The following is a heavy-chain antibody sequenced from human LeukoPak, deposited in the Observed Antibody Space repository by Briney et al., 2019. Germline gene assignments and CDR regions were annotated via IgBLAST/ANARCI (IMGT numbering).Heavy chain of an antibody. CDR2: ISAYNGNT. CDR3: ARGRYCSGGSCSYLFDY. J-gene: IGHJ4*02. D-gene: IGHD2-15*01. Sequence: ASVKVSCKASGYTFTSYGISWVRQAPGQGLEWMGWISAYNGNTNYAQKLQGRVTMTTDTSTSTAYMELRSLRSDYTAVYYCARGRYCSGGSCSYLFDYWGQGTLVTVSS. V-gene: IGHV1-18*01. CDR1: GYTFTSYG.